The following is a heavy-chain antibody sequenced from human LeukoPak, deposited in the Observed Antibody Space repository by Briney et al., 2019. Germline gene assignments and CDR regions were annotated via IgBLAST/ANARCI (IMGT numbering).Heavy chain of an antibody. J-gene: IGHJ5*02. D-gene: IGHD1-26*01. CDR2: IGSSGTTI. CDR3: ARDYKVLKGFVPREVGATGGWFDP. CDR1: GFTFSDYY. Sequence: GGSLRLSCAASGFTFSDYYMSWIRQAPGKGLEWVSSIGSSGTTIYYADSVKGRFTISRDNSENSLFLQMNSLRAEDTAVYYCARDYKVLKGFVPREVGATGGWFDPWGQGTLVTVSS. V-gene: IGHV3-11*01.